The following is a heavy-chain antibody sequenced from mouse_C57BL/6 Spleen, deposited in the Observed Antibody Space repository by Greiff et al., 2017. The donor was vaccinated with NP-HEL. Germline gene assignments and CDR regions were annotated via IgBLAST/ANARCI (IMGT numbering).Heavy chain of an antibody. CDR3: ARNDYGSSYPAWFAY. J-gene: IGHJ3*01. D-gene: IGHD1-1*01. CDR2: ISSGGSYT. CDR1: GFTFSSYG. Sequence: EVHLVESGGDLVKPGGSLKLSCAASGFTFSSYGMSWVRQTPDKRLEWVATISSGGSYTYYPDSVKGRFTISRDNAKNTLYLQMSSLKSEDTAMYYCARNDYGSSYPAWFAYWGQGTLVTVSA. V-gene: IGHV5-6*01.